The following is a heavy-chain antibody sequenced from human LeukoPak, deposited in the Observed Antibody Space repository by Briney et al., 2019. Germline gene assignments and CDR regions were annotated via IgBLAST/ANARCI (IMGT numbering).Heavy chain of an antibody. Sequence: GASVKVSCKASGYTFTSYGISWVRQAPGQGLEWMGWISAYNGNTNYAQKLQGRVTMTTDTSTSTAYMELRSLRSDDTAVYYCARDGGYYYDSSGYWLPPGYWGQGTLVTVSS. J-gene: IGHJ4*02. V-gene: IGHV1-18*01. CDR2: ISAYNGNT. D-gene: IGHD3-22*01. CDR3: ARDGGYYYDSSGYWLPPGY. CDR1: GYTFTSYG.